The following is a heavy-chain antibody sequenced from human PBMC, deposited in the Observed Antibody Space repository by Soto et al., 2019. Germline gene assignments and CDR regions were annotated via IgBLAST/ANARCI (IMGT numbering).Heavy chain of an antibody. Sequence: ASVKVSCKASGYICTNNDVSWVRQATGQGLEWMGWVNPGSGDTGYAQKFQGRVTMTRDISTATAYMELSSLRSDDTAIYYCARMATFGSLNWFDPWGQGTLVTVSS. CDR1: GYICTNND. CDR2: VNPGSGDT. D-gene: IGHD3-16*01. J-gene: IGHJ5*02. V-gene: IGHV1-8*01. CDR3: ARMATFGSLNWFDP.